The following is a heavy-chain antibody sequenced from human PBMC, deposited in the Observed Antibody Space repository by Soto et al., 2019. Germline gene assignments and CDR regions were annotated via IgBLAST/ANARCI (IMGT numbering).Heavy chain of an antibody. CDR1: GGTFSSYA. J-gene: IGHJ6*02. Sequence: QVQLVQSGAEVKKPGSSVKVSCKASGGTFSSYAISWVRQAPGQGLEWMGGIIPIFGTANYAQKFQGRVTISADXXXXXXXXXXXXXXXEXXXXXXCXXHPGGRGYYYGMDVWGQGTTVTVSS. CDR3: XXHPGGRGYYYGMDV. CDR2: IIPIFGTA. V-gene: IGHV1-69*12. D-gene: IGHD2-15*01.